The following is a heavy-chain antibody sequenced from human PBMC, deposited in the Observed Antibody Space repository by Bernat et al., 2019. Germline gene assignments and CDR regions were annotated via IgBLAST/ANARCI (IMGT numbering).Heavy chain of an antibody. CDR2: IYYSGST. D-gene: IGHD5-12*01. Sequence: QLQLQEAGPGLVKPSETLSLPFTVAGGSISSSSYYWGWIRQPPGKGLEWIGSIYYSGSTYYNPSLKSRVTISVDTSKNQFSLKLSSVMAADTAVYYCARRRGGGYDTTAAFDIWGQGTMVTVAS. J-gene: IGHJ3*02. CDR3: ARRRGGGYDTTAAFDI. V-gene: IGHV4-39*01. CDR1: GGSISSSSYY.